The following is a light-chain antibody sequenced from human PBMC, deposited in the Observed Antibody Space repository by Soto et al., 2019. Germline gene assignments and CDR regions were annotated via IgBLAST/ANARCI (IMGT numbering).Light chain of an antibody. CDR3: SSYTSSSSV. CDR1: SSDVGGYNY. CDR2: DVS. J-gene: IGLJ1*01. Sequence: QSVLTQPASVSGSPGQSITISYTGTSSDVGGYNYVSWYQQHPGKAPKLMIYDVSNRPSGVSNRFSGSKSGNTASLTISGVQAEDEADYYCSSYTSSSSVFGTGTKVTVL. V-gene: IGLV2-14*01.